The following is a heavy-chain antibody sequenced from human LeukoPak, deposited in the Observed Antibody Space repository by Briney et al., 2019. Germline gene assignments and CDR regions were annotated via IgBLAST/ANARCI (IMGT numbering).Heavy chain of an antibody. D-gene: IGHD3-22*01. V-gene: IGHV4-59*01. CDR1: GGSISSYY. Sequence: PSETLSLTCTVSGGSISSYYWSWIRQPPGKGLEWIGYIYYSGSTNYNPSLKSRVTISVDTSKNQFSLKLSSVTAADTAVYYCARVVDYYDSSGYYYAWFDPWGRGTLVTVSS. CDR2: IYYSGST. J-gene: IGHJ5*02. CDR3: ARVVDYYDSSGYYYAWFDP.